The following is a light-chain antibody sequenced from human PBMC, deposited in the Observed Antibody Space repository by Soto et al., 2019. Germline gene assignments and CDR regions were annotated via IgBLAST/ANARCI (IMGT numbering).Light chain of an antibody. CDR2: EVS. Sequence: QSVLTEPACVSVSPGQSITRSCTGTSSDVGGYKYVSWYQLHPGKAPKLMIYEVSNRPSGISNRFSASKSGNTASLTISGLQAEDEAYYYCFSYTSSTAYVFGTGTKVTVL. CDR1: SSDVGGYKY. CDR3: FSYTSSTAYV. V-gene: IGLV2-14*01. J-gene: IGLJ1*01.